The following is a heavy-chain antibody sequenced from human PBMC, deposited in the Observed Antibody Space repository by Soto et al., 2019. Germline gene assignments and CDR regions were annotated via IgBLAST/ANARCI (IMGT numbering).Heavy chain of an antibody. CDR3: ARGYVLRFLEWLTERYYGMDV. J-gene: IGHJ6*02. V-gene: IGHV4-34*01. Sequence: SETLSLTCAVYGGSFSGYYWSWIRQPPGKGLEWIGEINHSGSTNYNPSLKSRVTISVDTSKNQFSLKLSSVTAADTAVYYCARGYVLRFLEWLTERYYGMDVWGQGTTVTAP. CDR1: GGSFSGYY. D-gene: IGHD3-3*01. CDR2: INHSGST.